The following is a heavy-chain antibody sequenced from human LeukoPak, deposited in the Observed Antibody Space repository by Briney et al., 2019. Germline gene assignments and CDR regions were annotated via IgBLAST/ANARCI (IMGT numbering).Heavy chain of an antibody. CDR3: ANQYSSGWYGEAFDI. V-gene: IGHV3-7*01. J-gene: IGHJ3*02. Sequence: PGGSLRLSCAASGFTFNSYWMSWVRQAPGKGLEWVANINQDGSEKYYVDSVKGRFTISRDNAKNSLYLQMNSLRAEDTAVYYCANQYSSGWYGEAFDIWGQGTMVTVSS. CDR2: INQDGSEK. CDR1: GFTFNSYW. D-gene: IGHD6-19*01.